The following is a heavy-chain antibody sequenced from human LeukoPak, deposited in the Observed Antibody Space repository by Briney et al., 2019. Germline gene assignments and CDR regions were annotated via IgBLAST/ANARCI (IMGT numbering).Heavy chain of an antibody. Sequence: QPGRSLRLSCVASGFTFSSYGMHWVRQAPGKGLGWVAVISNDGSNKYYADSVKSRFTISRDNSKNTLYLQMNSLRAEDTAVYYCAKGRGAFDIWGQGTMVTVSS. CDR3: AKGRGAFDI. V-gene: IGHV3-30*18. CDR1: GFTFSSYG. J-gene: IGHJ3*02. CDR2: ISNDGSNK. D-gene: IGHD3-10*01.